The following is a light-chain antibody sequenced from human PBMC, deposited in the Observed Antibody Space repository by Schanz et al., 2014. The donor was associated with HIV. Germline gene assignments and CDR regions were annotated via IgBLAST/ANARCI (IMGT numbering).Light chain of an antibody. CDR3: AAWDDSLSGVV. Sequence: QSVLTQPLSASGTPGQRVTISCSGSSSNIGSNSVYWFRHLPGTAPKILICENNQRPSGVPDRFSGSKSGTSASLAISGLRSVDEADYYCAAWDDSLSGVVFGGGTKLTVL. CDR1: SSNIGSNS. V-gene: IGLV1-47*01. CDR2: ENN. J-gene: IGLJ2*01.